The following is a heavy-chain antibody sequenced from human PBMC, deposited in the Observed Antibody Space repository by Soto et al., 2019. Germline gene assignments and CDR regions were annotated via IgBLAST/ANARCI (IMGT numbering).Heavy chain of an antibody. CDR1: GYTFTGYY. D-gene: IGHD3-10*02. V-gene: IGHV1-2*04. CDR3: ARDTVFGGFNWFDP. CDR2: INPNSGGT. Sequence: GASVKVSCKASGYTFTGYYMHWVLQAPGQGLEWMGWINPNSGGTNYAQKFQGWVTMTRDTSISTAYMELSRLRSDDTAVYYCARDTVFGGFNWFDPWGQGTLVTVSS. J-gene: IGHJ5*02.